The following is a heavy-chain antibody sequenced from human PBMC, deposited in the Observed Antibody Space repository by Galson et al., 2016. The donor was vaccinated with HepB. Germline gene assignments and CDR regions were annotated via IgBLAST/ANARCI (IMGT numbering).Heavy chain of an antibody. CDR1: GYPVTEFS. V-gene: IGHV1-24*01. J-gene: IGHJ4*02. D-gene: IGHD4-17*01. Sequence: SVKVSCKVSGYPVTEFSMHWVRQAPGDGLEWMGSFDPEDGETIYAQKFQGRFTMTEDTSTDTAYMEPGSLRSDDTAVYYCARETGDIAVTMKYWGQGTLVTVSS. CDR2: FDPEDGET. CDR3: ARETGDIAVTMKY.